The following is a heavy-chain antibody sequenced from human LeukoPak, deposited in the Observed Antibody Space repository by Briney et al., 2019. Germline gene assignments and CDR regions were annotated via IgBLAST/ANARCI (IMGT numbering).Heavy chain of an antibody. CDR2: IYYSGST. V-gene: IGHV4-30-4*08. D-gene: IGHD3-16*01. CDR1: GGSISSGDYY. CDR3: ARDLGGQDTGERFDP. J-gene: IGHJ5*02. Sequence: SQTLSLTCTVSGGSISSGDYYWSWLRQPPGKGLEWFGYIYYSGSTYYNPSLKRRVTISVDTSKNQFSLKLSSVTAADTAVYYCARDLGGQDTGERFDPWGQGTLVTASS.